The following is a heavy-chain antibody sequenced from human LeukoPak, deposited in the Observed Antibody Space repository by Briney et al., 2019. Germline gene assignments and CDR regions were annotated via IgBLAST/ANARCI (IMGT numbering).Heavy chain of an antibody. J-gene: IGHJ4*02. Sequence: SETLSLTCTVSGGSIRSYYWSWIRQPPGKGLEWIGYIYYSGSTNYNPSLKSRVTMSVDTSKNQFSLKLSSVTAADTAVYYCARSRLPGYCSGGSCPSGFDYWGQGTLVTVSS. CDR1: GGSIRSYY. CDR2: IYYSGST. CDR3: ARSRLPGYCSGGSCPSGFDY. D-gene: IGHD2-15*01. V-gene: IGHV4-59*12.